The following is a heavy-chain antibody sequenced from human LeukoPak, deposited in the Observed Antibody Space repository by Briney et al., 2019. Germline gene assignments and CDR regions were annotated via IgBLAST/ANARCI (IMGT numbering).Heavy chain of an antibody. D-gene: IGHD4-17*01. CDR2: IYYSGST. CDR3: TSRTYGDYVGGTHVDY. Sequence: PSETLSLTCTVSGASISSSSYYWGWIRQPPGKGLEWIGTIYYSGSTYYNPSLKSRVTISVDTSKNQFSLKLNSVTAAGTAVYYCTSRTYGDYVGGTHVDYWGQGTLVTVSS. J-gene: IGHJ4*02. V-gene: IGHV4-39*01. CDR1: GASISSSSYY.